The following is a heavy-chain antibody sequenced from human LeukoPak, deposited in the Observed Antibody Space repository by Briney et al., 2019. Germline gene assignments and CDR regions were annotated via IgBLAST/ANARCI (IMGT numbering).Heavy chain of an antibody. Sequence: GGSLRLSCAASGFTFSSYSMNWVRQAPGKGLEWVSYISSSSSTIYYADSVKGRFTISRDNAKNSLYLQMNSLRDEDTAVYYCARDSVVAATRSYYYYMDVWGKGTTVTVSS. V-gene: IGHV3-48*02. CDR1: GFTFSSYS. CDR3: ARDSVVAATRSYYYYMDV. CDR2: ISSSSSTI. D-gene: IGHD2-15*01. J-gene: IGHJ6*03.